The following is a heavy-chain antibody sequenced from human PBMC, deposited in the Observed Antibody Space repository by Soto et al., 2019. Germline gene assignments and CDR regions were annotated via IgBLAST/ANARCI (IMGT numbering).Heavy chain of an antibody. V-gene: IGHV4-31*03. CDR2: IYYSGST. Sequence: KTSETLSLTCTVSGGSISSGGYYWSWIRQHPGKGLEWIGYIYYSGSTYYNPSLKSRVTISVDTSKNQFSLKLSSVTAADTAVYYCARGDSSGYFGYWGQGTLVTVSS. J-gene: IGHJ4*02. CDR1: GGSISSGGYY. D-gene: IGHD3-22*01. CDR3: ARGDSSGYFGY.